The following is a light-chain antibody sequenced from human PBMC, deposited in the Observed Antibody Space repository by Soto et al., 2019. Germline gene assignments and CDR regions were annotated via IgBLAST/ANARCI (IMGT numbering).Light chain of an antibody. V-gene: IGLV2-14*01. J-gene: IGLJ2*01. CDR3: SSYISSSTFVV. Sequence: QSALTQPASVSGSPGQSITISCTGTSRDVGGYNYVSWHQQHPGKAPKVIITEVSNRPLGVSNRFSGSKSGNTASLTISGLQAEDEADYYCSSYISSSTFVVFGGGTKLTVL. CDR2: EVS. CDR1: SRDVGGYNY.